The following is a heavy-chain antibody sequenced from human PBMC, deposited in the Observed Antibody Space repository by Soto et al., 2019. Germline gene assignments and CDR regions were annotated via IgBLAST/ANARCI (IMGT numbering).Heavy chain of an antibody. D-gene: IGHD5-18*01. Sequence: GGSLRLSCAASGFTFSSYAMSWVRQAPGKGLEWVSAISGSGGSTYYADSVKGRFTISRDNSKNTLYLQMNSLRAEDKAVYYCAKLSGYSYGYTPFDYWGQGTLVTVSS. CDR1: GFTFSSYA. V-gene: IGHV3-23*01. J-gene: IGHJ4*02. CDR3: AKLSGYSYGYTPFDY. CDR2: ISGSGGST.